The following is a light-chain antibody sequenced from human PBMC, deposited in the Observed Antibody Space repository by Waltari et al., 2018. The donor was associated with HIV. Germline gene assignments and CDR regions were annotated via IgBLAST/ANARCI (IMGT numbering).Light chain of an antibody. CDR3: SSYTGSSTLGV. Sequence: SALTQPASVSGSPGQSITISCTGSSSDIGAYDYVSWYQQHPGEAPKLIIYDVSRRPSVISHRFSGSKSVNTASLTISGLQAEDEADYYCSSYTGSSTLGVFGTGTTVTVL. CDR2: DVS. CDR1: SSDIGAYDY. V-gene: IGLV2-14*03. J-gene: IGLJ1*01.